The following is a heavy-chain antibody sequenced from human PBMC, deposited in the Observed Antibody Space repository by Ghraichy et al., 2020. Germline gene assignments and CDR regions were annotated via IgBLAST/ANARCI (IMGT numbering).Heavy chain of an antibody. J-gene: IGHJ5*02. CDR3: ARGPTTSLGLWFDP. D-gene: IGHD2-2*01. Sequence: GGSLRLSCTASGFTVSTNYMSWVRQAPGKGLEWVSIIYSGGTTDYADSVKGRFSISRDNSKNTLYLQMNSLTAEDTAVYYCARGPTTSLGLWFDPWGQGTLVTVSS. V-gene: IGHV3-53*01. CDR2: IYSGGTT. CDR1: GFTVSTNY.